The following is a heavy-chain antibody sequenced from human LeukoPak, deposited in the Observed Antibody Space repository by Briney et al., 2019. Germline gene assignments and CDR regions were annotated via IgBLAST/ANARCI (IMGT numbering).Heavy chain of an antibody. CDR3: ATSSRYCSSTSCYTGAFDI. CDR1: GFTFSSYS. D-gene: IGHD2-2*02. J-gene: IGHJ3*02. CDR2: ISSSSSYI. V-gene: IGHV3-21*01. Sequence: GGSLRLSCAASGFTFSSYSMNWVRQAPGKGLEWVSSISSSSSYIYYADSVKGRFTISRDNAKNSLYLQMNSLRAEDTAVYYCATSSRYCSSTSCYTGAFDIWGQGTMVTVSS.